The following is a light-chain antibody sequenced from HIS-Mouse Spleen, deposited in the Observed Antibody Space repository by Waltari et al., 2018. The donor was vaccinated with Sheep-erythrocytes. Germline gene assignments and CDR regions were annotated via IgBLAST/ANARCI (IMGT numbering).Light chain of an antibody. CDR2: WAS. Sequence: DIVMTQSPDSLAVSLGERATINCKSSQSVLYSSNNKNYLAWYQQKPGQPPKLLIYWASTRESGVPDRFSGSGSGTDFTLTISSLQPEDFATYYCQQSYSTPPTFGGGTK. CDR1: QSVLYSSNNKNY. J-gene: IGKJ4*01. V-gene: IGKV4-1*01. CDR3: QQSYSTPPT.